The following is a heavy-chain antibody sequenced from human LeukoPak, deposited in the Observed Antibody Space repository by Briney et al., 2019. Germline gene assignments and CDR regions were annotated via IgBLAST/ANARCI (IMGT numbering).Heavy chain of an antibody. Sequence: GSLRLSCDASGFPFISYSMNWTRQAPGKGLEGVSSISSSSSYIYYADSVKGRFTISRDNAKNSLYLQMNSLRAEDTAVYYCARTQYCSSTSCYPSYYMDVWGKGTTVTVSS. CDR2: ISSSSSYI. CDR1: GFPFISYS. V-gene: IGHV3-21*01. J-gene: IGHJ6*03. D-gene: IGHD2-2*01. CDR3: ARTQYCSSTSCYPSYYMDV.